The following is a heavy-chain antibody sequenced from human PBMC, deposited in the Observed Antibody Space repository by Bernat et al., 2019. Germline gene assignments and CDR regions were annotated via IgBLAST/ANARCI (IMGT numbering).Heavy chain of an antibody. CDR1: GFTVSSNY. J-gene: IGHJ4*01. V-gene: IGHV3-66*01. CDR3: AREFWGDFWSGYLEY. D-gene: IGHD3-3*01. Sequence: EVQLVESGGGLVQPGGSLRLSCAASGFTVSSNYMSWVRQAPGKGLEWVSVIYSGGSTYYADSVKGRFTISRDNSKNTLYLQMNSLRAEYTAVYYCAREFWGDFWSGYLEYWAPLTLVTVSS. CDR2: IYSGGST.